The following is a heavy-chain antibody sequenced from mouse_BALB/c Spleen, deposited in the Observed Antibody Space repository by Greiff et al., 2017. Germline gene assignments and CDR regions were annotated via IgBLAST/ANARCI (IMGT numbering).Heavy chain of an antibody. CDR1: GFTFTSYD. J-gene: IGHJ2*01. CDR2: IFPGDGST. CDR3: ARDEGDY. V-gene: IGHV1-85*01. Sequence: QVQLKQSGSELVKPGASVKLSCKASGFTFTSYDINWVRQRPEQGLEWIGRIFPGDGSTKYNEKFKGKATLTTDKSSSTAYMQLSRLTSEDSAVYFCARDEGDYWGQGTTLTVSS.